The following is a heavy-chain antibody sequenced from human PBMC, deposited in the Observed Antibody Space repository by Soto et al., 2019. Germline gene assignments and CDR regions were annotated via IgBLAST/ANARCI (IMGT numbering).Heavy chain of an antibody. CDR1: GGTFSSYA. J-gene: IGHJ4*02. D-gene: IGHD6-19*01. Sequence: QVQLVQSGAEVKKPGSSVKVSCKASGGTFSSYAISWVRQAPGQGLEWMGGIIPIFGTANYAQKFQGRVTITADESTSTAYMELSSLRSDDTAVYYCARDRSSSGWYYFDYWGQGTLVTVSS. CDR2: IIPIFGTA. CDR3: ARDRSSSGWYYFDY. V-gene: IGHV1-69*01.